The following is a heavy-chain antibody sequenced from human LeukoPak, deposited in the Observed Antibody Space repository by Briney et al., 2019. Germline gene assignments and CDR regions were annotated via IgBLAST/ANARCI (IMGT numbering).Heavy chain of an antibody. J-gene: IGHJ6*03. CDR2: IYTSGST. CDR1: GGSISSGSYY. V-gene: IGHV4-61*02. D-gene: IGHD6-13*01. CDR3: ARGGAAAGYYYYYYMDV. Sequence: SETLSLTCTVSGGSISSGSYYWSWIRQPAGKGLEWIGRIYTSGSTNYNPSLKSRVTISVDTSKNQFSLKLSSVTAADTAVYYCARGGAAAGYYYYYYMDVWGKGTTVTISS.